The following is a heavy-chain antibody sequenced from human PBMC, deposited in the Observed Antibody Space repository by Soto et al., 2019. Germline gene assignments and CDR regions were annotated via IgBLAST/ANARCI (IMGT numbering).Heavy chain of an antibody. CDR1: GFIFSSYA. D-gene: IGHD2-2*02. CDR2: ISYDGAKK. CDR3: AQGIPGYYYGMDV. J-gene: IGHJ6*02. Sequence: GGSLRLSCAASGFIFSSYAMHWVRQAPGKGLEWVALISYDGAKKDHADSVKGRFSVFRDNSKNTLYLQMNSLRPEDTAVYYCAQGIPGYYYGMDVWGQGTTVTVSS. V-gene: IGHV3-30-3*01.